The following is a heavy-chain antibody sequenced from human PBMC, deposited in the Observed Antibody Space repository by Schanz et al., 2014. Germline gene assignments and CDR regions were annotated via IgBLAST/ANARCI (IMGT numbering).Heavy chain of an antibody. CDR3: ARGRGTACDF. D-gene: IGHD1-1*01. J-gene: IGHJ4*02. CDR1: GGSISGYY. CDR2: TYATGSS. V-gene: IGHV4-4*08. Sequence: QVQLQESGPGLEKPSETLSLTCTVSGGSISGYYWTWVRQPPGKGLEWIGYTYATGSSYYNPSLKSRVSISIDTSKNQFSLQVESVTAADTAVYYCARGRGTACDFWGQGTLVTVSS.